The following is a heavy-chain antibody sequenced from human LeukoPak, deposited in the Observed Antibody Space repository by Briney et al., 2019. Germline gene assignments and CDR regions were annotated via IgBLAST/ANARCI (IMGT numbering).Heavy chain of an antibody. D-gene: IGHD6-19*01. Sequence: SVTVSFKGSGYTFTNYGISWVRQAPGQGREWMGGIIPIFGTANYAQKFQGRVTITADDSTSTAYMELSSLRSEDTAVYYCARGQGPGWSTPLNWFDPWGQGTLVTVSS. CDR1: GYTFTNYG. CDR2: IIPIFGTA. CDR3: ARGQGPGWSTPLNWFDP. V-gene: IGHV1-69*13. J-gene: IGHJ5*02.